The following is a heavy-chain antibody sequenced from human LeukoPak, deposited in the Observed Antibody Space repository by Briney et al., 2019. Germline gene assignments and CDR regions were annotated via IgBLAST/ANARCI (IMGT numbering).Heavy chain of an antibody. J-gene: IGHJ4*02. V-gene: IGHV4-4*07. CDR1: GGSISSYY. CDR2: LHTSGST. D-gene: IGHD1-26*01. CDR3: ARGRSSGSYGNYYFDY. Sequence: SETLSLTCTVSGGSISSYYWSWIRQPAGEGLEWIGRLHTSGSTHYNPSLKSRVTMSVDTSKNQFSLKLSSVTAADTAVYYCARGRSSGSYGNYYFDYWGQGTLVTVSS.